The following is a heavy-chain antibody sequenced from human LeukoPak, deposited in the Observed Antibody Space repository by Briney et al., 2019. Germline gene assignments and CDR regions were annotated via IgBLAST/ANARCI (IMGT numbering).Heavy chain of an antibody. CDR3: ARHMTVTYDAFDI. V-gene: IGHV4-59*08. Sequence: SETLSLTCTVSGGSISSYYWSWIRQPPGKGLEWIGYIYYSGRTSYNPSLKSRVTISVDTSKNQFSLKLSSVTAADTDVYHCARHMTVTYDAFDIWGQGTMVTVSS. J-gene: IGHJ3*02. D-gene: IGHD3-22*01. CDR2: IYYSGRT. CDR1: GGSISSYY.